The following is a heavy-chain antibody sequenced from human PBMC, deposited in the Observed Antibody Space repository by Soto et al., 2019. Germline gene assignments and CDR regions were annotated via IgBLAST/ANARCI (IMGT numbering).Heavy chain of an antibody. CDR3: ARDRGPYTGFFDY. Sequence: QVQLQESGPGLVKPSETLSLTCSVSDGSIDYYYWSWIRQPPGKGLEWIAYVHSSGATNYNPSLKSRATISADTSKDQFSLKLSSVTAADTAVSSCARDRGPYTGFFDYWGQGTLVTVSS. V-gene: IGHV4-59*01. D-gene: IGHD2-8*02. J-gene: IGHJ4*02. CDR1: DGSIDYYY. CDR2: VHSSGAT.